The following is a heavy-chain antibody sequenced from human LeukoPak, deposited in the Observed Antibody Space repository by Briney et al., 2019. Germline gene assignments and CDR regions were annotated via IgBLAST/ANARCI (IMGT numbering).Heavy chain of an antibody. J-gene: IGHJ1*01. CDR3: VRGDNVVSTAMLLLRY. Sequence: ASVKVSCKASGYTFSSRDINWVRQVPGHGLEWLGWMNPNSGNTGYAQKFQGRVAMTRDSSIGTAYLELSSLSSDDTAVYYCVRGDNVVSTAMLLLRYWGQGTLVAVSS. CDR1: GYTFSSRD. CDR2: MNPNSGNT. V-gene: IGHV1-8*01. D-gene: IGHD2-21*02.